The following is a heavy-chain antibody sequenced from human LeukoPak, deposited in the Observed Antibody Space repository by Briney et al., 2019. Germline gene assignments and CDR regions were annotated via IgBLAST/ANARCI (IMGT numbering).Heavy chain of an antibody. CDR2: FYTSGTP. V-gene: IGHV4-61*02. CDR3: ARGGIPDY. CDR1: GGSISRGSCF. D-gene: IGHD2-21*01. Sequence: NASQTLSLTCTVSGGSISRGSCFWSWIRQPAGKGLEWIGRFYTSGTPNYNPSLKSRVTISVDTSRNQFSLKLSSVTAADTAVYYCARGGIPDYWGQGILVTVSS. J-gene: IGHJ4*02.